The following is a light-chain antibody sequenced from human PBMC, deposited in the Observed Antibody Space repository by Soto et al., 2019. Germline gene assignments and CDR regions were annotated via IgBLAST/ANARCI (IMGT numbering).Light chain of an antibody. V-gene: IGKV3-15*01. Sequence: EIVMTQSPATLSVSPGERATLSCRASQSVSSSLAWYQQKPGQAPRLLIYGASTRATGVPARFSGGGSGTDFTLTISTLEPEDFAVYYCQQFSSYPLTFGGGTKVDIK. CDR3: QQFSSYPLT. J-gene: IGKJ4*01. CDR2: GAS. CDR1: QSVSSS.